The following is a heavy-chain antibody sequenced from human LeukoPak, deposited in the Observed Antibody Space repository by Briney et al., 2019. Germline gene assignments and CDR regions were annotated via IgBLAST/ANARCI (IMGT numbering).Heavy chain of an antibody. J-gene: IGHJ4*02. D-gene: IGHD4-17*01. CDR1: GFIFSSYW. CDR3: ARAYGDYPVRGLGLDY. V-gene: IGHV3-7*05. CDR2: INQDGGEK. Sequence: PGRSLTLSCAASGFIFSSYWMSWVRQAPGKGLEWVAKINQDGGEKHYVDSVKGRFTSSRDNAKNSLHLQMNSLRAEDTAVYYCARAYGDYPVRGLGLDYWGQGTLVTVSS.